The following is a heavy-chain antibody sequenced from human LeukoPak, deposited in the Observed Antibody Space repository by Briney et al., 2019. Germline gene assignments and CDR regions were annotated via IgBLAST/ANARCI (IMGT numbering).Heavy chain of an antibody. CDR3: AKVGYDFWSGYSHPLDY. J-gene: IGHJ4*02. V-gene: IGHV3-23*01. D-gene: IGHD3-3*01. CDR2: ISGSGGST. CDR1: GFTFSGYA. Sequence: GGSLRLSCAASGFTFSGYAMSWVRQAPGKGLEWVSAISGSGGSTYYADSVKGRFTISRDNSKNTLYLQMNSLRAEDTAVYYCAKVGYDFWSGYSHPLDYWGQGTLVTVSS.